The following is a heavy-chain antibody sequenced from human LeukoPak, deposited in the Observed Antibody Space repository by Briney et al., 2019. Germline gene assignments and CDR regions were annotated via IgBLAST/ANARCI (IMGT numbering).Heavy chain of an antibody. Sequence: PGGSLRLSCAASGFTFSSYGMHWVRQAPGKGLEWVAFIRYDGSNKYYADSVKGRFTISRDNSKNTLYLQMNSLRAEDTAVYYCAKVADEPGIAAAGSYYYYYYMDVWGKGTTVTVSS. CDR2: IRYDGSNK. V-gene: IGHV3-30*02. CDR3: AKVADEPGIAAAGSYYYYYYMDV. J-gene: IGHJ6*03. D-gene: IGHD6-13*01. CDR1: GFTFSSYG.